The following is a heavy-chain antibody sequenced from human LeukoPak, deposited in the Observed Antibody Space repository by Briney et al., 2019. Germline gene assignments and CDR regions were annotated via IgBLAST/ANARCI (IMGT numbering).Heavy chain of an antibody. CDR3: ARIWLVRGYTYFDQ. D-gene: IGHD6-19*01. CDR1: GYTFTGYY. J-gene: IGHJ4*02. V-gene: IGHV1-2*06. CDR2: INPKSGDT. Sequence: ASVKVSCKASGYTFTGYYIHWVRQAPGQGLEWMGRINPKSGDTNYAQKFQGRVTMTRDTSINTAYMEQSSLKSDDTAVYYCARIWLVRGYTYFDQWGQGTLVTVSS.